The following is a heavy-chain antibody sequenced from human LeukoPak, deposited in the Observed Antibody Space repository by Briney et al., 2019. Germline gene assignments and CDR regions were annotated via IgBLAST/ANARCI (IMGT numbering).Heavy chain of an antibody. V-gene: IGHV1-18*01. CDR2: ISAYNGNT. CDR1: GYTFTSYG. Sequence: ASVKVSCKASGYTFTSYGISWVRQAPGQGLEWMGWISAYNGNTIYAQKFQGRVTMTEDTSTDTAYMELSSLRSEDTAVYYCATDWERRGVRDAFDIWGQGTMVTVSS. J-gene: IGHJ3*02. CDR3: ATDWERRGVRDAFDI. D-gene: IGHD1-1*01.